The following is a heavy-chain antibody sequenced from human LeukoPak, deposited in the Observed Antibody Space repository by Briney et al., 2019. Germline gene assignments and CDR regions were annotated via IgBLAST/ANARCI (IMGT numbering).Heavy chain of an antibody. V-gene: IGHV3-11*01. CDR2: ISSSGSTI. Sequence: GGSLRLSCAASGFTFSDYYMSWIRQAPGKGLEWISYISSSGSTIYYADSVKGRFTISRDNAKNSLYLQMNSLRAEDTAVYYCARVRGSSGYDSYYYYYVMDVWGQGTTVTVSS. J-gene: IGHJ6*02. CDR1: GFTFSDYY. CDR3: ARVRGSSGYDSYYYYYVMDV. D-gene: IGHD5-12*01.